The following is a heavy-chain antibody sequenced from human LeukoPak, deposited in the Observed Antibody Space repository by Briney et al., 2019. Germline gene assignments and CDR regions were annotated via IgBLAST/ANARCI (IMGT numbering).Heavy chain of an antibody. J-gene: IGHJ4*02. V-gene: IGHV4-61*02. CDR2: ISNSGST. D-gene: IGHD5-12*01. CDR1: GGSMKSGSYY. Sequence: SETLSLTCTVSGGSMKSGSYYWSWIRQPAGKGLEWIGRISNSGSTNYNPSLKSRVTMSVDTSKNQFSLMLSSVTAADTAIYYCTRDSSGYDWFYDYWGQGTLVTVSS. CDR3: TRDSSGYDWFYDY.